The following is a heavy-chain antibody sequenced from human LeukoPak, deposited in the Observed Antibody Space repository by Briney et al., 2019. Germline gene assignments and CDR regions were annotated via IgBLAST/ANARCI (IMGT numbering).Heavy chain of an antibody. CDR1: GYTFTGYY. D-gene: IGHD2-2*01. CDR2: ISAYNGNT. V-gene: IGHV1-18*04. CDR3: ARAIVVVPAAGYYYMDV. Sequence: ASVKVSCKASGYTFTGYYMHWVRQAPGQGLEWMGWISAYNGNTNYAQKLQGRVTMTTDTSTSTAYMELRSLRSDDTAVYYCARAIVVVPAAGYYYMDVWGKGTTVTVSS. J-gene: IGHJ6*03.